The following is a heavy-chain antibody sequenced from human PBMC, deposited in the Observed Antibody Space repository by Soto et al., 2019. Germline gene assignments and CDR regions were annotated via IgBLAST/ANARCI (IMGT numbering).Heavy chain of an antibody. CDR3: ARDRGYQLPKMPRRDYYYYGMDV. D-gene: IGHD2-2*01. CDR2: IIPIFGTA. CDR1: GGTFSSYA. V-gene: IGHV1-69*13. Sequence: GASVKVSCKASGGTFSSYAISWVRQAPGQGLEWMGGIIPIFGTANYAQKFQGRVTITADESTSTAYMELSSLRSEDTAVYYCARDRGYQLPKMPRRDYYYYGMDVWGQGTTVTVSS. J-gene: IGHJ6*02.